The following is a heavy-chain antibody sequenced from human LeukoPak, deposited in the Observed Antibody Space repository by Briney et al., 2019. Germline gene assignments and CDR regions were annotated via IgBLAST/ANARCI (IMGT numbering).Heavy chain of an antibody. J-gene: IGHJ4*02. CDR3: ARGQPIAAAGIPFDY. Sequence: ASETLSLTCAVYGGSFSGYYWSWIRQPPGKGLEWIGEINHSGSTNYNPSLKSRVTVSVDTSKNQFSLKLSSVTAADTAVYYCARGQPIAAAGIPFDYWGQGTLVTVSS. CDR1: GGSFSGYY. D-gene: IGHD6-13*01. V-gene: IGHV4-34*01. CDR2: INHSGST.